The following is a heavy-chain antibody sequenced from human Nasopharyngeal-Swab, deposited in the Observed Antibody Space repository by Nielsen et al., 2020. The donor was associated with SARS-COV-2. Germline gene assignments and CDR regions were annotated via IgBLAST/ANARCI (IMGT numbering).Heavy chain of an antibody. D-gene: IGHD6-13*01. J-gene: IGHJ5*02. CDR1: SGSISSGGYY. Sequence: SETLSLTCTVSSGSISSGGYYWSWIRQHPGKGLEWIGYIYYSGSTYYNPSLKSRVTISVDTSKNQFSLKLSSVTAADTAVYYCARDRTAAPGIWFDPWGQGTLVTVSS. V-gene: IGHV4-31*03. CDR2: IYYSGST. CDR3: ARDRTAAPGIWFDP.